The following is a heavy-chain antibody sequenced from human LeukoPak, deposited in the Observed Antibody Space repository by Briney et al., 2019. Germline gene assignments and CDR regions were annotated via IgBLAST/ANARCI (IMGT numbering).Heavy chain of an antibody. CDR1: RGSISSTSYY. Sequence: SETLSLTCTVSRGSISSTSYYWGWIRQPPGKGLEWIGSIYYSGSTYYNPSLKSRVTISVDTSKNQFSLKLSSVTAADTAVYYCARHTIYDFWSGYLNWFDPWGQGTLVTVSS. J-gene: IGHJ5*02. CDR3: ARHTIYDFWSGYLNWFDP. CDR2: IYYSGST. D-gene: IGHD3-3*01. V-gene: IGHV4-39*01.